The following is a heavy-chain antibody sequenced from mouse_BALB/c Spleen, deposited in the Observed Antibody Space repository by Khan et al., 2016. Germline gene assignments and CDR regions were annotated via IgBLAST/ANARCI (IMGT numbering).Heavy chain of an antibody. D-gene: IGHD2-1*01. CDR3: TYGNYY. V-gene: IGHV6-6*02. CDR1: GFTFSNYW. Sequence: EVKLEESGGGLVQPGGSMKLSCVASGFTFSNYWMNWVRQSPEKGLEWVAEIRLKSNNYATHYAESVKGRFTISRDDSKSSVYLQMNNLRAEDTGIYYCTYGNYYWGQGTPLTVSS. CDR2: IRLKSNNYAT. J-gene: IGHJ2*01.